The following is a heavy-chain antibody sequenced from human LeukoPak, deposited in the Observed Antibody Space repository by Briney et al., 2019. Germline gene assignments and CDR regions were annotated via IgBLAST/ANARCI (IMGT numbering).Heavy chain of an antibody. J-gene: IGHJ4*02. CDR1: GGTFSSYT. CDR3: ASTDSSVWYYFDY. D-gene: IGHD6-19*01. CDR2: IIPILGIA. V-gene: IGHV1-69*02. Sequence: SVKVSCKASGGTFSSYTISWVRQAPGQGLGWMGRIIPILGIANYAQKFQGRVTITADKSTSTAYMELSSLRSEDTAVYYCASTDSSVWYYFDYWGQGTLVAVSS.